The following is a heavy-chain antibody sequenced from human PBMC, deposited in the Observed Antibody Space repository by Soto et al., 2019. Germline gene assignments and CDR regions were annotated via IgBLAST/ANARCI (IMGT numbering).Heavy chain of an antibody. CDR1: GFTFSSYA. D-gene: IGHD3-9*01. V-gene: IGHV3-23*01. CDR2: ISGSGGST. CDR3: ASSETNYDILTGPPDY. J-gene: IGHJ4*02. Sequence: PGGSLRLSCAASGFTFSSYAMSWVRQAPGKGLEWVSAISGSGGSTCYADSVKGRFTISRDNSKNTLYLQMSSLRAEDTAVYYCASSETNYDILTGPPDYWGQGTLVTVSS.